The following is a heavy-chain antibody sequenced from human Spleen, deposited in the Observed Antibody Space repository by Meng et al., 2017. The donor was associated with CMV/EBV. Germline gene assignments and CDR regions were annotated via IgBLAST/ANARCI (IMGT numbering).Heavy chain of an antibody. J-gene: IGHJ4*02. CDR3: ARGSGYLNPFDY. CDR1: GGTFGNYA. V-gene: IGHV1-69*10. D-gene: IGHD5-12*01. CDR2: IIPILGIS. Sequence: QVQLVQSGAEVKQSGSSVKVSCKASGGTFGNYAMNWVRQAPGQGLEWMGGIIPILGISNYAQKFQGRVTATADKSTRTAYMELSSLTSEDTAVYYCARGSGYLNPFDYWGQGTLVTVSS.